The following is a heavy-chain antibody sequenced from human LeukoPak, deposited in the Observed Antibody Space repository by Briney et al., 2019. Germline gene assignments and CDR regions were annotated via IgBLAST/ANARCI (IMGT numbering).Heavy chain of an antibody. CDR1: EFSVSSNY. J-gene: IGHJ5*02. CDR3: ARRGNYYGSGSNNWFDP. CDR2: IYSSGST. Sequence: GGSLRLSCAASEFSVSSNYMSWVRQAPGKGLEWVSIIYSSGSTYYADSVKGRFTISRDNSKNTLYLQMNSLRAEDTAVYYCARRGNYYGSGSNNWFDPWGQGTLVTVSS. D-gene: IGHD3-10*01. V-gene: IGHV3-66*04.